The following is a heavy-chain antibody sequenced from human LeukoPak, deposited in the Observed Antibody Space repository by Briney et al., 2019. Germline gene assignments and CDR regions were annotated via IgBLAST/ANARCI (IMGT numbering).Heavy chain of an antibody. D-gene: IGHD3-10*01. J-gene: IGHJ4*02. Sequence: SETLSLTCTVSGGSISSYYWSWIRQPPGKGLEWIGYIYHSGSTNYNPSLKSRVTISVDTSKKQFSLKLSSVTAADTAVYYCAREKPYYYGSGSYYTPGYFDYWGQGTLVTVSS. V-gene: IGHV4-59*12. CDR1: GGSISSYY. CDR2: IYHSGST. CDR3: AREKPYYYGSGSYYTPGYFDY.